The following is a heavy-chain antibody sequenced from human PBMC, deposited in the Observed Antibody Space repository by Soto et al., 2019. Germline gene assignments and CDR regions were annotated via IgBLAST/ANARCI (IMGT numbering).Heavy chain of an antibody. CDR2: IYYSGST. V-gene: IGHV4-30-4*01. J-gene: IGHJ5*02. Sequence: SETLSLTCTVSGGSISSGDYYWSWIRQPPGKGLEWIGYIYYSGSTYYNPSLKSRVTISVDTSKNQFSLKLSSVTAADTAVYYCASLTYYYGPGSYYRVTYNWFDPWGQGTLGTVSS. D-gene: IGHD3-10*01. CDR3: ASLTYYYGPGSYYRVTYNWFDP. CDR1: GGSISSGDYY.